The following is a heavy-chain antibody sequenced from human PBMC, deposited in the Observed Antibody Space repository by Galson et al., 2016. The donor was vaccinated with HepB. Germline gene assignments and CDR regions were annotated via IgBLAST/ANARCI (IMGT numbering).Heavy chain of an antibody. J-gene: IGHJ4*02. CDR1: GFMFTKYA. V-gene: IGHV3-23*01. D-gene: IGHD1-7*01. Sequence: SLRLSCAASGFMFTKYAMTWVRQAPGEGLEWVSAVTSSGGRTYYADSVEGRFTISRDNSKNTLYLQMNSLRADDTAVYYCAKLDWNYLYRPTGYLDYWGQGALVTVSS. CDR2: VTSSGGRT. CDR3: AKLDWNYLYRPTGYLDY.